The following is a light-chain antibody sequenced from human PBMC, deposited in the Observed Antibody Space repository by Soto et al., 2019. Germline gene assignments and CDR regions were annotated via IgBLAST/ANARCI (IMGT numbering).Light chain of an antibody. CDR3: QQYFGVPYT. CDR1: QSVLFSSNNKNY. J-gene: IGKJ2*01. CDR2: WAS. V-gene: IGKV4-1*01. Sequence: DIVMTQSPDSLAVSLGERATINCKSSQSVLFSSNNKNYLAWYQQRPGQPPNLLIYWASTRESGVPDRFSGSGSGTDFTLTISSLQAEDVAVYYCQQYFGVPYTFGQGTKLEIK.